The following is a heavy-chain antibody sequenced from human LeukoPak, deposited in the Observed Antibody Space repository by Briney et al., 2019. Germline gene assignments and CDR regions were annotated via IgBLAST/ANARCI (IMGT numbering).Heavy chain of an antibody. CDR3: ARVEYSSGYFTGYYYYGMDV. CDR1: GGTFSSYA. D-gene: IGHD3-22*01. J-gene: IGHJ6*02. V-gene: IGHV1-69*13. Sequence: SVKVSCKASGGTFSSYAISWVRQAPGQGLEWMGGIIPIFGTANYAQKFQGRVTITADESTSTAYMELSSLRSEDTAVYYCARVEYSSGYFTGYYYYGMDVWGQGTTVTVSS. CDR2: IIPIFGTA.